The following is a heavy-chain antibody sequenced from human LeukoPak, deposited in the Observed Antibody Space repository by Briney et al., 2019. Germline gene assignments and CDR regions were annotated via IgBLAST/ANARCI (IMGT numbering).Heavy chain of an antibody. Sequence: PSETLSLTCTVSGGSISSGAYYWSWIRQPAGKGLEWIGRIYTSGSTDYNPSLKSRVTISLDTSKNQFSLNLSSVTAADTALYYCARDAPTAYCSGGTCYFDYWGQGTLVTVSS. J-gene: IGHJ4*02. D-gene: IGHD2-15*01. CDR3: ARDAPTAYCSGGTCYFDY. CDR1: GGSISSGAYY. CDR2: IYTSGST. V-gene: IGHV4-61*02.